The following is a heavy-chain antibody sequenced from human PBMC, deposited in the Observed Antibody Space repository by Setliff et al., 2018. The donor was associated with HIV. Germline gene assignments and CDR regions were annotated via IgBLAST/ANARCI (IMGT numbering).Heavy chain of an antibody. D-gene: IGHD4-17*01. CDR2: VYARGNT. Sequence: SETLSLTCTVSGDPINSHYWSWIRQPPGKGLEWIGHVYARGNTNYNPSLKSRVTISVDTSKSQFSLKLSSVTAADTAVYYCARDRYGDYAYFDYWGQGTLVTVSS. CDR3: ARDRYGDYAYFDY. J-gene: IGHJ4*02. V-gene: IGHV4-4*08. CDR1: GDPINSHY.